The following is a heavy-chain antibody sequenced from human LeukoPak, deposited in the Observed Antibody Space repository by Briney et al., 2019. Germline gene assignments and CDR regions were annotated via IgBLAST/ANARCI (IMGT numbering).Heavy chain of an antibody. CDR2: ISYDGSNK. V-gene: IGHV3-30-3*01. D-gene: IGHD5-18*01. CDR1: GFTFSSYA. Sequence: GRSLRLSCAASGFTFSSYAMHWVRQAPGKGLEWVAVISYDGSNKYYADSVKGRFTISRDNSKNTLYLQMNSLRAEDTAVYYCAREYTAMVKPGYFDYWGQGTLVTVSS. J-gene: IGHJ4*02. CDR3: AREYTAMVKPGYFDY.